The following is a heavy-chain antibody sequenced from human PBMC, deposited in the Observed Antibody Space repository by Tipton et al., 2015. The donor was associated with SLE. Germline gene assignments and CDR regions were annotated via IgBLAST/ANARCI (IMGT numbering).Heavy chain of an antibody. CDR3: ARIQNTRLQTRGVSSGSDY. D-gene: IGHD3-22*01. Sequence: GSLRLSCSASGFTFSSYAMHWVRQAPGKGLEYVSAISSNGGSTYYADSVKGRFTISRDNSKNTLYLQMSSLRAEDTAVYYCARIQNTRLQTRGVSSGSDYWGQGTLVTVSS. J-gene: IGHJ4*02. CDR2: ISSNGGST. CDR1: GFTFSSYA. V-gene: IGHV3-64D*06.